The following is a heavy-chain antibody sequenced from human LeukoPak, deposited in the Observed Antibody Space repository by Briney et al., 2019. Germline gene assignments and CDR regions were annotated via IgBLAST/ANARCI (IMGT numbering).Heavy chain of an antibody. D-gene: IGHD4-23*01. J-gene: IGHJ5*02. CDR1: GYTFTSNG. CDR3: ARGNSASEIYHYLSWFDP. V-gene: IGHV1-18*04. CDR2: ISANNGYT. Sequence: ASVKVSCKASGYTFTSNGVTWVRQAPGQGLEWMGWISANNGYTNYAQKFQDRVTLTTDTSTSTAYMELRSLRSDDTAVYYCARGNSASEIYHYLSWFDPWGQGTLVTVSS.